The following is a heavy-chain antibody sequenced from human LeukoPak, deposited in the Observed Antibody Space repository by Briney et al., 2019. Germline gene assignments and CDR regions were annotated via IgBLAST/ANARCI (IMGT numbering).Heavy chain of an antibody. V-gene: IGHV3-33*01. CDR2: IWHDGSSK. D-gene: IGHD6-19*01. CDR1: GFTFNNYG. CDR3: ARGESSGWYGYYGMDV. J-gene: IGHJ6*02. Sequence: GSLRLSCAASGFTFNNYGMHWVRQAPGKGLEWVAVIWHDGSSKFYADSVKGRFTISRDNSKNTLYVQMNSLRDEDTAVYYCARGESSGWYGYYGMDVWGQGTTVTVSS.